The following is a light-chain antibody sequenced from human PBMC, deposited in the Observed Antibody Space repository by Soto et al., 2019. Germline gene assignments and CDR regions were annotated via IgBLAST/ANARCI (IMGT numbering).Light chain of an antibody. Sequence: DIQMTQSPSTLSASVGDRVTITCRASQSISSWLAWYQQKPGKAPKLLIYDASSLESGVPSRFSGSGSGTECPLPISSLQPDDFATYYCQQYNSYTWTFGQGTKVEIK. CDR2: DAS. J-gene: IGKJ1*01. CDR3: QQYNSYTWT. V-gene: IGKV1-5*01. CDR1: QSISSW.